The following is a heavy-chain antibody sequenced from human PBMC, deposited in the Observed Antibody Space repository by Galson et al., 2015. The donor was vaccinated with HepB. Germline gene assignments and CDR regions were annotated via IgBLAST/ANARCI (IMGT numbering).Heavy chain of an antibody. CDR1: GFTFDDYA. J-gene: IGHJ4*02. CDR3: VKEYSTLAVVVAPFDY. CDR2: ISWNSGSI. D-gene: IGHD6-19*01. V-gene: IGHV3-9*01. Sequence: SLRLSCAASGFTFDDYAMHWVRQAPGKGLEWVSGISWNSGSIGYADSVKGRFTISRDNAKNSLYLQMNSLRAEDTALYYCVKEYSTLAVVVAPFDYWGQGTLVIVSS.